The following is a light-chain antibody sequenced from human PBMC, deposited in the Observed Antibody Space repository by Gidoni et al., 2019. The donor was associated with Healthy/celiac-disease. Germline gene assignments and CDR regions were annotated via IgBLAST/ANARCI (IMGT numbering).Light chain of an antibody. CDR1: SSHIGSNY. Sequence: SVLTPPPSASGTPGQRVTLSCSGSSSHIGSNYVYWYQQLPGTAPKLLIYRNNQRPSGVPDRFSGSKSGTSASLAISGLRSEDEADYYCAAWDDSLSGVVFGGGTKLTVL. CDR3: AAWDDSLSGVV. J-gene: IGLJ2*01. V-gene: IGLV1-47*01. CDR2: RNN.